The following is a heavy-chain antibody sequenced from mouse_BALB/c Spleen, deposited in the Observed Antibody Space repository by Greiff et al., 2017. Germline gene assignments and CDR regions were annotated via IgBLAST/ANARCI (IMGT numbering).Heavy chain of an antibody. V-gene: IGHV5-6-5*01. CDR1: GFTFSSYA. Sequence: EVKLVESGGGLVKPGGSLKLSCAASGFTFSSYAMSWVRQTPEKRLEWVASISSGGSTYYLDSVKGRFTISRDNARNILYLQMSSLRSEDTAMYYCARGGDYDYWGQGTTLTVSA. CDR3: ARGGDYDY. D-gene: IGHD2-4*01. CDR2: ISSGGST. J-gene: IGHJ2*01.